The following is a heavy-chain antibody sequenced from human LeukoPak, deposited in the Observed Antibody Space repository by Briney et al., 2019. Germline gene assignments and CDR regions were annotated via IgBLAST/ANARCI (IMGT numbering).Heavy chain of an antibody. CDR1: GGSFSGYY. D-gene: IGHD1-26*01. J-gene: IGHJ6*02. V-gene: IGHV4-34*01. CDR2: INHSGST. CDR3: ARWYSGSYLSYYYGMDV. Sequence: TGTLSLTCAVYGGSFSGYYWSWIRQPPGKGLEWIGEINHSGSTNYNPSLKSRVTISVDTSKNQFSLKLSSVTAADTAVYYCARWYSGSYLSYYYGMDVWGQGTTVTVSS.